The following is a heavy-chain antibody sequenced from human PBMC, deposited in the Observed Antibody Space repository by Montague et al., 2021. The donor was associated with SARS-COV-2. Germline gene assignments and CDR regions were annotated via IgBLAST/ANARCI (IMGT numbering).Heavy chain of an antibody. CDR3: ARARAYCGGDCYWGGAFDI. CDR2: IYSGGGT. D-gene: IGHD2-21*02. Sequence: SLRLSCAASGFTVSSNYMSWVRQAPGKGLEWVSVIYSGGGTYYADSVKGRFTISRDNSKNTLYLQMNSLRAEDTAVYCCARARAYCGGDCYWGGAFDIWGQGTMVTVSS. CDR1: GFTVSSNY. J-gene: IGHJ3*02. V-gene: IGHV3-66*01.